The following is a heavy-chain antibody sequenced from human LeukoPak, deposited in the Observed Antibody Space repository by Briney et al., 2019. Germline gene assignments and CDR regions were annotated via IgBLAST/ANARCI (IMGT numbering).Heavy chain of an antibody. V-gene: IGHV3-21*01. Sequence: GGSLRLSCAASGFTFSSYSMNWVRQAPGKGLEWVSSISSSSSYIYYADSVKGRFTISRDNAKNSLYLQMNSLRAEDTAVYYCAKIYYDFWSGYFDYWGQGTLVTVSS. CDR3: AKIYYDFWSGYFDY. J-gene: IGHJ4*02. CDR1: GFTFSSYS. CDR2: ISSSSSYI. D-gene: IGHD3-3*01.